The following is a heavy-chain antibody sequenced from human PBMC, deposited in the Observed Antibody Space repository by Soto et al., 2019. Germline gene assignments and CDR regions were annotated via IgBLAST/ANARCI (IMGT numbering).Heavy chain of an antibody. J-gene: IGHJ4*02. Sequence: EVQLVESGGGLVQPGGSLKLSCAASGFIFSGCAVHWVRQASGKGLEWVGRILSKAGNYATAYPASMKGRFTISRDDSANTAFLRMKNLKTEDTAVYYCIRGGSPYYYDYWGQGTLVAVSS. D-gene: IGHD5-12*01. CDR2: ILSKAGNYAT. CDR3: IRGGSPYYYDY. V-gene: IGHV3-73*01. CDR1: GFIFSGCA.